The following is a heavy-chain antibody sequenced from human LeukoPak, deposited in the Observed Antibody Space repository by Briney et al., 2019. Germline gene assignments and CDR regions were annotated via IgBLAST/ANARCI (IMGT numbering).Heavy chain of an antibody. CDR2: INTNTGNP. CDR1: GYTFTSYA. V-gene: IGHV7-4-1*02. D-gene: IGHD2-2*01. CDR3: ARDPRRVSYCSSTSCQAGAFDI. J-gene: IGHJ3*02. Sequence: GASVKVSCKASGYTFTSYAMNWVRQAPGQGLEWMGWINTNTGNPAYAQGFTGRFVFSLDTSVSTAYLQISSLKAEDTAVYYCARDPRRVSYCSSTSCQAGAFDIWGQGTMVTVSS.